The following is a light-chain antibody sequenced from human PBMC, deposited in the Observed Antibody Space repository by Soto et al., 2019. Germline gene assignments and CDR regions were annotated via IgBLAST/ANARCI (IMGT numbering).Light chain of an antibody. Sequence: DIQMTQSPSTLSASVGDTVTITCRASQNVGNWLAWYQQKPGKAPKLLIFDASSLESGVPSRFTGSGSGTEFTLTISSLQPDDFATYYCQQFNTYSTFGQGTKVDIK. CDR2: DAS. CDR3: QQFNTYST. CDR1: QNVGNW. V-gene: IGKV1-5*01. J-gene: IGKJ1*01.